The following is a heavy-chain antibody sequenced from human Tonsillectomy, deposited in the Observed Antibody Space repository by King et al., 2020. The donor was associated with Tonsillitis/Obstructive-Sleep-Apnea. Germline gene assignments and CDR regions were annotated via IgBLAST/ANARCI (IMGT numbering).Heavy chain of an antibody. CDR2: INHSGST. V-gene: IGHV4-34*01. Sequence: VQLQQWGAGLLKPSETLSLTCAVYGGSFSGYYWSWIRQPPGKGLEWIGEINHSGSTNYNPSLKSRVTISVDTSKNQFSLKLSSVTAADTAVYYCARGRETEYYDSSGHSSAYFDCWGQGTLVTVSS. D-gene: IGHD3-22*01. J-gene: IGHJ4*02. CDR1: GGSFSGYY. CDR3: ARGRETEYYDSSGHSSAYFDC.